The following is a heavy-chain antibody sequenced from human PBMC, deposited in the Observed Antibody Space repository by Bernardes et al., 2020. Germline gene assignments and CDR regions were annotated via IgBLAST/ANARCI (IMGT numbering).Heavy chain of an antibody. V-gene: IGHV3-21*01. D-gene: IGHD2-15*01. CDR2: ISSCSSYI. J-gene: IGHJ6*04. Sequence: GSLRLFRAASGFTFSSYSMNWVRQGPGKGLEWVSSISSCSSYINYADPVKGRFTISRDNAKNSLYLQMNSLRAEDTAVYYCARENRNIVVVVAALGLGGAPTAGDGMDVWGKGTTVTVSS. CDR1: GFTFSSYS. CDR3: ARENRNIVVVVAALGLGGAPTAGDGMDV.